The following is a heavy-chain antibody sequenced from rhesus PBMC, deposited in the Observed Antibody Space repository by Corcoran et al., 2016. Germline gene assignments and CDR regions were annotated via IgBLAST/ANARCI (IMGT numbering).Heavy chain of an antibody. Sequence: QLQLQESGPGLVKPSETLSVTCAVSGGSISSSYWSWIRQAPGKGLEWIGYIYGSGIITNHTPTLKSRVTLSVDTSKYQHSLKLSSATTADTAVYYCSSTVAATPAFDFWGQGLRVTVSS. CDR1: GGSISSSY. J-gene: IGHJ3*01. CDR2: IYGSGIIT. V-gene: IGHV4-169*01. CDR3: SSTVAATPAFDF. D-gene: IGHD4-29*01.